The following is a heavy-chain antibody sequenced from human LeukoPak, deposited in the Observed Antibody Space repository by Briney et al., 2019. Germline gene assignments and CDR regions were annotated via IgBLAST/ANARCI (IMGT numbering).Heavy chain of an antibody. V-gene: IGHV4-34*01. D-gene: IGHD2-15*01. CDR3: ARGPDIVVEYYFDY. CDR2: INHSGST. CDR1: GGSFSGYY. Sequence: SETLSLTCAVYGGSFSGYYWSWIRQPPGKGLEWIGEINHSGSTNYNPSLKSRVTISVGTSKNQFSLKLSSVTAADTAVYYCARGPDIVVEYYFDYWGQGTLVTVSS. J-gene: IGHJ4*02.